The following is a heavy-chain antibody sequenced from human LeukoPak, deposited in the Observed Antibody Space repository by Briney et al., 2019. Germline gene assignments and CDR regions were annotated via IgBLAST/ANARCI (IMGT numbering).Heavy chain of an antibody. CDR3: AKVGDNWDFDY. D-gene: IGHD3-16*01. V-gene: IGHV3-30*04. J-gene: IGHJ4*02. CDR2: ISYDGTNK. CDR1: GFTFSSYA. Sequence: PGGSLRLSCAASGFTFSSYAMHWVRQAPGKGLEWVALISYDGTNKYYADSVKGRFTTSRGNSKNTLYLHMNSLRAGDTAVYYCAKVGDNWDFDYWGQGTLVTVSS.